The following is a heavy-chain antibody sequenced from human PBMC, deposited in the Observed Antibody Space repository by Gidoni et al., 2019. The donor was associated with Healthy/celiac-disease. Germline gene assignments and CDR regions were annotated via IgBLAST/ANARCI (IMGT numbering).Heavy chain of an antibody. CDR2: VNAGNGNT. Sequence: QVQLVRYGAEVAKPGASVEVSVKASGHPYTGYAMHWVRQAPGQSLEWMGWVNAGNGNTEDSQKVQCRVTITRDTSASTAYMELSSLRSEDTAVYYCARDFRGVIYWFDPWGQGTLVTVSS. CDR3: ARDFRGVIYWFDP. D-gene: IGHD3-10*01. V-gene: IGHV1-3*01. CDR1: GHPYTGYA. J-gene: IGHJ5*02.